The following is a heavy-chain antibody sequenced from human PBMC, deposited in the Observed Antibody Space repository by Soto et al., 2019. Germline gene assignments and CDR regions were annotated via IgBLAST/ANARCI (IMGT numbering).Heavy chain of an antibody. J-gene: IGHJ6*02. CDR1: GFTFSSYA. CDR2: IWYDGTIK. V-gene: IGHV3-33*01. D-gene: IGHD3-22*01. Sequence: QVQLVESGGGVAQPGRSLRLSCAASGFTFSSYALHWVRQAPGKGLEWVAVIWYDGTIKDHSDSVKGRFTISRDNSKNTVYLQMKSLRAEDTAVYYCARDVRDYDESSGFMDVWGQGTTVIVSS. CDR3: ARDVRDYDESSGFMDV.